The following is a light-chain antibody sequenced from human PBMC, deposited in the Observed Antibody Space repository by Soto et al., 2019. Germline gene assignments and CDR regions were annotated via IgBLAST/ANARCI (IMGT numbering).Light chain of an antibody. J-gene: IGLJ2*01. Sequence: QAVLPQPPSVSAAPGQKVTISCSGSTSNVGTKHVSWYQQFPGTVPKVLIYDNDKRRSGIPDRFSGSRSGTTATLAITGLQSGDEADYYCASWDTSLTVAIFGGGTKLTVL. CDR3: ASWDTSLTVAI. CDR1: TSNVGTKH. CDR2: DND. V-gene: IGLV1-51*01.